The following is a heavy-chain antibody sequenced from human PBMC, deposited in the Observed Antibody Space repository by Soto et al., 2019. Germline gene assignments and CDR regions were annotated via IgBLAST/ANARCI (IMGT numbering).Heavy chain of an antibody. Sequence: QVQLVQSGAEVKKPGSSAKVSCKASGGTFTNSAISWVRQAPGQGLEWMGVIIPIFRAANYAQRFQGRVTITADEYTSTAYMELSSLRSEDTAVYYCARDSRTNFYDSSGYFDYWGQGTPVTVSS. J-gene: IGHJ4*02. D-gene: IGHD3-22*01. V-gene: IGHV1-69*01. CDR3: ARDSRTNFYDSSGYFDY. CDR1: GGTFTNSA. CDR2: IIPIFRAA.